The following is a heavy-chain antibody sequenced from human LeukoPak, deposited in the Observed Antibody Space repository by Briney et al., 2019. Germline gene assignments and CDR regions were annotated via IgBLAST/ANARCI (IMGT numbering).Heavy chain of an antibody. CDR3: TRDPFGFGIDY. D-gene: IGHD3-10*01. V-gene: IGHV1-18*01. CDR1: GYIFSTFG. J-gene: IGHJ4*02. Sequence: ASVKVSCKSSGYIFSTFGISWVRQTPGQGLEWMGWISTSNGNTNYAQKLQGRVTLTTDTSTSTAYMDLRSLRSDDTAVYYCTRDPFGFGIDYWGQGTLVTVPS. CDR2: ISTSNGNT.